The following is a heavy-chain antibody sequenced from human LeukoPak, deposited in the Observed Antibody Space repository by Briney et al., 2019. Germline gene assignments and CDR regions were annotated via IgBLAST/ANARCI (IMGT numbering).Heavy chain of an antibody. D-gene: IGHD6-19*01. J-gene: IGHJ4*02. CDR1: GFTFSSYA. Sequence: GGSLRLSCAASGFTFSSYAMHWVRQAPGKGLEWVAVISYDGSNKYYADSVKGRFTISRDNSKNTLYLQMNSLRAEDTAVYYCARDGVAGYYYFDYWGQGTLVTVS. CDR2: ISYDGSNK. CDR3: ARDGVAGYYYFDY. V-gene: IGHV3-30-3*01.